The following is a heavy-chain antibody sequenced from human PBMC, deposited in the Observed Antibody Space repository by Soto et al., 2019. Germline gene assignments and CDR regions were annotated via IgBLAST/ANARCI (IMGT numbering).Heavy chain of an antibody. CDR2: INPSGGST. V-gene: IGHV1-46*01. CDR1: GYTFTSYY. CDR3: AVYYYDSSGSLYFDY. D-gene: IGHD3-22*01. Sequence: GASVKVSCKASGYTFTSYYMHWVRQAPGQGLEWMGIINPSGGSTSYAQKFQGRVTMTRDTSTSTVYMELSSLRSEDTAVYYCAVYYYDSSGSLYFDYWGQGTLVTVSS. J-gene: IGHJ4*02.